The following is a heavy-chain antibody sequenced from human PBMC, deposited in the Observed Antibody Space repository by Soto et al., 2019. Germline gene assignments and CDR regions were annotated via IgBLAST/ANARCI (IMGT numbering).Heavy chain of an antibody. CDR2: NNFRDHP. CDR1: GDSISSTTYY. J-gene: IGHJ4*02. Sequence: QVQLQASGPGQVKPSETLSLTCTVSGDSISSTTYYWGWIRQTPGEGLEWLGINNFRDHPYYNPTLQIRVTIAVDSSRIQFSLKLPSMSVADAAVYYCARHLTVPLSNVGDYWGQGELVSVSS. CDR3: ARHLTVPLSNVGDY. D-gene: IGHD3-3*02. V-gene: IGHV4-39*01.